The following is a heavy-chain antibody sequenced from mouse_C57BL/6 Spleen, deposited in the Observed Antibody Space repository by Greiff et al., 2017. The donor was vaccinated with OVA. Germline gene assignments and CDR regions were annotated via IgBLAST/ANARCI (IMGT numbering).Heavy chain of an antibody. CDR2: INPNYGTT. CDR1: GYSFTDYN. CDR3: ARGAAGSPYDFDY. V-gene: IGHV1-39*01. J-gene: IGHJ2*01. D-gene: IGHD1-1*01. Sequence: VQLQQSGPELVKPGASVKISCKASGYSFTDYNMNWVKQSNGKSLEWIGGINPNYGTTSYNQKFKGKATLTVDQSSSTAYMQLNSLTSEDSAVSYCARGAAGSPYDFDYWGQGTTLTVSA.